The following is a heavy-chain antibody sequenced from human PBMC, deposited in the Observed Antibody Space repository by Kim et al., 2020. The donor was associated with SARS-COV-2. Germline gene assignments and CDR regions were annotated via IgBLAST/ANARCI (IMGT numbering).Heavy chain of an antibody. CDR2: ISGSGDST. CDR1: GFTFSNYA. J-gene: IGHJ4*02. CDR3: VPGGASVWYPYYFDY. V-gene: IGHV3-23*01. D-gene: IGHD6-19*01. Sequence: GGSLRLSCAASGFTFSNYALSWVRQAPGKGLEWVSAISGSGDSTYYADSVKGRFTISRDNSKNTLYLQMTNLRADDTAVYYCVPGGASVWYPYYFDYWGQGTLVTFSS.